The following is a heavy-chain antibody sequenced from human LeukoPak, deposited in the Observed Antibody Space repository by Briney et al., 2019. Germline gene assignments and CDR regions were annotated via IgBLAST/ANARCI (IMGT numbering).Heavy chain of an antibody. V-gene: IGHV3-23*01. CDR1: GFTFSSYA. CDR2: ISGSGGST. D-gene: IGHD1-1*01. J-gene: IGHJ4*02. Sequence: GGSLRLSCAASGFTFSSYAMSWVRQAPGKGLEWVSAISGSGGSTHYADSVKGRFTISRDNSKNTLYLQMNSLRVEDTAVYYCAKRDWNHDFDYWGQGTLVTVSS. CDR3: AKRDWNHDFDY.